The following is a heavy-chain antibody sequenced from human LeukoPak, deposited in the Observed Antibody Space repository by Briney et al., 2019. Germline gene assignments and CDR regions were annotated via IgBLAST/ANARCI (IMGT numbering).Heavy chain of an antibody. J-gene: IGHJ4*02. Sequence: PSETLSLTCTVSGGSISSSSYYWGWIRQPPGKGLEWIGSLYYSGSTYYNPPLKSRVTISVDTSKNQFSLKLSSVTAADTAVYYCARQEDNYDYFDYWGQGTLVTVSS. CDR2: LYYSGST. CDR1: GGSISSSSYY. D-gene: IGHD5-18*01. V-gene: IGHV4-39*01. CDR3: ARQEDNYDYFDY.